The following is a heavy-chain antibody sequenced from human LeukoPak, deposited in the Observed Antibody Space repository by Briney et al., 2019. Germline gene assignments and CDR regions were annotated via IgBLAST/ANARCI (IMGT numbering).Heavy chain of an antibody. CDR2: IIPIFGTA. CDR1: GGTFSSYA. Sequence: GASVKVSCKASGGTFSSYAISWVRQAPGQGLERMGGIIPIFGTASYAQKFQGRVTITTDESTSTAYMELSSLRSEDTAVYYCARGYFSLDYYYYMDVWGKGTTVTVSS. V-gene: IGHV1-69*05. CDR3: ARGYFSLDYYYYMDV. J-gene: IGHJ6*03. D-gene: IGHD2/OR15-2a*01.